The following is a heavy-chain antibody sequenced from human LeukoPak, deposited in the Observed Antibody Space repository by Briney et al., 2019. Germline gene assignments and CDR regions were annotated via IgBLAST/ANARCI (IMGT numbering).Heavy chain of an antibody. J-gene: IGHJ3*02. D-gene: IGHD3-10*01. CDR2: IFGSGGSP. Sequence: GGSLRLSCEASGFTFGSHAMSWVRQAPGKGLEWVAGIFGSGGSPHYADPVKGRFTISRDNAQNSVYLHMNSLTAEDTALYYCARDWVAGVPFDAFDIWGQGTMVSVSS. CDR3: ARDWVAGVPFDAFDI. CDR1: GFTFGSHA. V-gene: IGHV3-23*01.